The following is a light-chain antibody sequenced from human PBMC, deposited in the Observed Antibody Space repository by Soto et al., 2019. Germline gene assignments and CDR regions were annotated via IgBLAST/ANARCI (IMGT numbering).Light chain of an antibody. CDR1: QTVTSNY. J-gene: IGKJ1*01. CDR3: QQYNNWPRT. V-gene: IGKV3-20*01. CDR2: GAS. Sequence: ESVLMQSPGTLSLSPGERATLSCRASQTVTSNYLAWYQQKPGQAPRLLIHGASRRATGIPDRFSGSGSGTEFTFSISSLQSEDFAVYYCQQYNNWPRTFGQGTKVDIK.